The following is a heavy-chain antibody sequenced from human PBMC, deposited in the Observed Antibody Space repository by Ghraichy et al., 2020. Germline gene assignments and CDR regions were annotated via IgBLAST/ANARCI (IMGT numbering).Heavy chain of an antibody. CDR1: GFRFSDYA. D-gene: IGHD2-2*01. CDR3: AREGQTGVPASHLDH. V-gene: IGHV3-30*04. Sequence: GESLNISCAASGFRFSDYAMHWVRQSPGKGLEWVAFVSYSGGSQFYIESVRGRFSISRDNSKNALYLQMNRVRVDDTAVYFCAREGQTGVPASHLDHWGQGALVTVSS. J-gene: IGHJ4*02. CDR2: VSYSGGSQ.